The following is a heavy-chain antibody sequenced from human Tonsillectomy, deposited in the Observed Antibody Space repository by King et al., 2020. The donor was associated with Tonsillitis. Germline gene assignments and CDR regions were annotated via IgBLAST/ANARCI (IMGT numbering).Heavy chain of an antibody. CDR1: GGFISSYF. V-gene: IGHV4-59*01. CDR3: ARDVGGNSDY. CDR2: IYYIGST. D-gene: IGHD4-23*01. Sequence: QLQESGPGLVKPSETLSLTCSVSGGFISSYFWSWIRQPPGRGLEWIGYIYYIGSTNYNPSLKSRVTISVDSSKNQFSLRLSSVTAADTAVYYCARDVGGNSDYSGQGTLVTVSS. J-gene: IGHJ4*02.